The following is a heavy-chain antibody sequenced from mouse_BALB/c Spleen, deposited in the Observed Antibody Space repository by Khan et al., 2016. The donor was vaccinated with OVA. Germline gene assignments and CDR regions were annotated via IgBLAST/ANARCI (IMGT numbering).Heavy chain of an antibody. V-gene: IGHV9-2-1*01. J-gene: IGHJ1*01. CDR1: GYTFTDYS. Sequence: QIQLVQSGPELKRPGETVKISCMASGYTFTDYSMHWVKQAPGKGLKWMGRINTETGEPTYADDFKGRFAFSLDTSASTAYLQINTLKNEDTATEFWAGRKHGYFEVWGAGTTVTVSS. CDR2: INTETGEP. CDR3: AGRKHGYFEV.